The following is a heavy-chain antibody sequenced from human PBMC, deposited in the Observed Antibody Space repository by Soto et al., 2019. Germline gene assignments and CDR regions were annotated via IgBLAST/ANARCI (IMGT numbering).Heavy chain of an antibody. CDR2: INPTSGDT. J-gene: IGHJ6*02. D-gene: IGHD2-21*01. CDR1: GYTFTGYY. CDR3: ARGGQFLTMDV. V-gene: IGHV1-2*02. Sequence: ASVKVSCKGSGYTFTGYYIHWVRQTPGQGLEWMGWINPTSGDTKYAQKFQGSVTMTRDTSVSAAYMGLSRLRSDDTAVYFCARGGQFLTMDVWGQGTTVTVSS.